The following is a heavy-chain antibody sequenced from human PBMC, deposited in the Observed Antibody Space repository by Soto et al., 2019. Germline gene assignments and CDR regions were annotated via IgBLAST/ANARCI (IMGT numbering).Heavy chain of an antibody. CDR3: ARHVDCSGGSCYYFDY. CDR1: GGSISSYY. V-gene: IGHV4-59*08. Sequence: PSETLSLTCTVSGGSISSYYWSWIRQPPGKGLEWIGYIYYSGSTNYNPSLKSRVTITVDTSKNQFSLKLSSVTAADTALYYCARHVDCSGGSCYYFDYWGQGTLVTVSS. CDR2: IYYSGST. J-gene: IGHJ4*02. D-gene: IGHD2-15*01.